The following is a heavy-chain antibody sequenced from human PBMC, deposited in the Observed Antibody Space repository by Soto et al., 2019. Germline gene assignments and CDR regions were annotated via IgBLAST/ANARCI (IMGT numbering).Heavy chain of an antibody. CDR3: TTGPFDY. CDR2: IKSKTDGGTT. J-gene: IGHJ4*02. V-gene: IGHV3-15*01. Sequence: EVQLVESGGGLVKPGGSLRLSCAASGFPLRNAWMTWARKAPGKGLEWVGRIKSKTDGGTTDYAAPVKGRFTISRDDSKNTLYLQMNSLKTEDTAVYYCTTGPFDYWGQGTLVTVSS. CDR1: GFPLRNAW.